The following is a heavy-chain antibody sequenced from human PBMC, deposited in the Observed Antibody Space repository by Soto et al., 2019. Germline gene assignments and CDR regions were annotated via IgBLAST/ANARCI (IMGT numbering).Heavy chain of an antibody. D-gene: IGHD2-8*01. CDR2: ISGGGGSI. V-gene: IGHV3-23*01. CDR1: GFSFSSYA. J-gene: IGHJ4*02. Sequence: EVHLLESGGDLVQPGGSLRLSCVASGFSFSSYAMNWVRQTPGKGLEWVSGISGGGGSIYYAESVKGRFTISRDNSKNTVYLAMNSLRAEDTAVYYCPKDLMVAPGDYFDYWGQGTLVTVSS. CDR3: PKDLMVAPGDYFDY.